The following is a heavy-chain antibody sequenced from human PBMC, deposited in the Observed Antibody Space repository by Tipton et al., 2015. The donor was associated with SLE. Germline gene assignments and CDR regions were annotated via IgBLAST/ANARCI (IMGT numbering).Heavy chain of an antibody. CDR3: ARVGSGWYGGYGMDV. D-gene: IGHD6-19*01. CDR1: GGSISSYY. Sequence: TLSLTCTVSGGSISSYYWSWIRQPPGKGLEWIGYIYTSGSTNYNPSLKSRVTISVDTSKNQFSLKLSSVTAADTAVYYCARVGSGWYGGYGMDVWGQGITVTVSS. V-gene: IGHV4-4*09. CDR2: IYTSGST. J-gene: IGHJ6*02.